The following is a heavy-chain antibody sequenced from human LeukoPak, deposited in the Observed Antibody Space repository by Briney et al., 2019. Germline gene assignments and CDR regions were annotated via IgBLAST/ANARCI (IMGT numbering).Heavy chain of an antibody. Sequence: ASVKVSCKASGGTFSSYAISWVRQAPGQGLEWMGRIIPILGIANYAQKFQGRVTITADKSTSTAYMELSSLRSEDTAVYYCAREASYSSSSLGTYYYYMDVWGKGTTVTVSS. J-gene: IGHJ6*03. D-gene: IGHD6-6*01. CDR3: AREASYSSSSLGTYYYYMDV. CDR2: IIPILGIA. CDR1: GGTFSSYA. V-gene: IGHV1-69*04.